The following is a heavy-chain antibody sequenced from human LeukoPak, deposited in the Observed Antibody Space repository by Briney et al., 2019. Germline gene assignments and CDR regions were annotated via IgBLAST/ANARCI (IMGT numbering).Heavy chain of an antibody. J-gene: IGHJ4*02. CDR1: GYTFTSYY. V-gene: IGHV1-46*01. CDR2: INPSGGST. Sequence: ASVKVSCKASGYTFTSYYMHWARQAPGQGLEWMGIINPSGGSTSYAQKFQGRVTMTRDTSTSTVYMELSSLRSEDTAVYYCARGHYYDSSGYFDGYYYFDYWGQGTLVTVSS. CDR3: ARGHYYDSSGYFDGYYYFDY. D-gene: IGHD3-22*01.